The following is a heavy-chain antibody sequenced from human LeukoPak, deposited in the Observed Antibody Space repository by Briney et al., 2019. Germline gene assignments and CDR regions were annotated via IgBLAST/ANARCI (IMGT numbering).Heavy chain of an antibody. D-gene: IGHD1-26*01. V-gene: IGHV1-46*01. CDR2: INPSSGST. Sequence: ASVKVSCRASGYTFTSYYMHWVRQAPGQGLEWMGIINPSSGSTAYAQKFQGRVTMTRDTSTSTVYMELSSLTSEDMAVYYCARDGSSQHTELHNWVGLWGPGTLVTVSS. J-gene: IGHJ5*02. CDR1: GYTFTSYY. CDR3: ARDGSSQHTELHNWVGL.